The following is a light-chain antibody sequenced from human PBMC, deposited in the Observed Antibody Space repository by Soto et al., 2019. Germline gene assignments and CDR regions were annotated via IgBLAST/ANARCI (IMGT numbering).Light chain of an antibody. CDR1: QSVRSN. Sequence: EIIMTQSPATLSVSPGERATLSCRASQSVRSNLAWYQQKLGQAPRLLIYGASTRATGIPARFSGSGSGTEFTLTISSLQSEDFAVYYCQQYNNWLITFGQGTRLEIK. CDR2: GAS. CDR3: QQYNNWLIT. V-gene: IGKV3-15*01. J-gene: IGKJ5*01.